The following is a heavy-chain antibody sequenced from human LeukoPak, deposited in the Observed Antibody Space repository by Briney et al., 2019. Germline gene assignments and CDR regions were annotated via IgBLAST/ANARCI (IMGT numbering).Heavy chain of an antibody. D-gene: IGHD3-22*01. V-gene: IGHV3-74*01. J-gene: IGHJ4*02. Sequence: GGSLRLSCAASGFTFSNYWMHWVRHAPGKGLVWVSRINSDGINTSYADSVKGRFTISRDNAKNTLNLQMNSLRAEDTAVYYCARAQRPYYDSSGLYFDYWGQGTLVTVSS. CDR3: ARAQRPYYDSSGLYFDY. CDR1: GFTFSNYW. CDR2: INSDGINT.